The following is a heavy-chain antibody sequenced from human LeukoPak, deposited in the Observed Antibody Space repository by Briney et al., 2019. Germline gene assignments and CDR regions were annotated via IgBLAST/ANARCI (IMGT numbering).Heavy chain of an antibody. CDR2: ISGSGGSP. CDR1: GFTFSSYA. J-gene: IGHJ6*03. CDR3: AKDGAMDYDFWSSYYYMDV. D-gene: IGHD3-3*01. Sequence: PGGSLRLSCAASGFTFSSYAMSWVRQAPGKGLEWVSAISGSGGSPYYADSVKGRFTISRDNSKNTLYLQMNSLRAEDTAVYYCAKDGAMDYDFWSSYYYMDVWGKGTTVTVSS. V-gene: IGHV3-23*01.